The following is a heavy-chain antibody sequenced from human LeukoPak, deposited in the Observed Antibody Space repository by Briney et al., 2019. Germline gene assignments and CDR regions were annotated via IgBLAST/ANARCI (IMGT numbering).Heavy chain of an antibody. D-gene: IGHD3-22*01. Sequence: GASVKVSCKASGGTFSSYANSWVRQAPGQGLEWMGRIIPIFGTANYAQKFQGRVTITTDESTSTAYMELSSLRSEDTAVYYCARDRYDSSGYYKDWGQGTLVTVSS. CDR3: ARDRYDSSGYYKD. CDR2: IIPIFGTA. J-gene: IGHJ4*02. CDR1: GGTFSSYA. V-gene: IGHV1-69*05.